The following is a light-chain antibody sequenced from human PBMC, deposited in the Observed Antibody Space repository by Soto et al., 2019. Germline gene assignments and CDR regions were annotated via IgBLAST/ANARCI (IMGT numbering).Light chain of an antibody. J-gene: IGKJ2*01. CDR2: GSS. Sequence: ENVLTQSPDTLSLSPGERATLSCRASQTVSSSFLAWYQQKPGQAPRLLIYGSSSRASGIPDRFSGSGSGKDFTLTISRLEPEDFAVYYCQQYSSSPYNFGQGTKLEIK. CDR3: QQYSSSPYN. V-gene: IGKV3-20*01. CDR1: QTVSSSF.